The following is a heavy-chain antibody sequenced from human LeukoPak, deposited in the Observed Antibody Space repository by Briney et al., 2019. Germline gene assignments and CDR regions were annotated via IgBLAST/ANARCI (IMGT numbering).Heavy chain of an antibody. CDR2: ISDSGST. Sequence: NSSETLSLTCTVSGGSVSSHYWSWIRQPPGKGLQWIGYISDSGSTNYNPSLKSRVTISVDTSKNQFSLKLSSVTAADTAVYYCARGRFLEWLLSEQYYFDYWGQGTLVTVSS. CDR3: ARGRFLEWLLSEQYYFDY. V-gene: IGHV4-59*08. J-gene: IGHJ4*02. D-gene: IGHD3-3*01. CDR1: GGSVSSHY.